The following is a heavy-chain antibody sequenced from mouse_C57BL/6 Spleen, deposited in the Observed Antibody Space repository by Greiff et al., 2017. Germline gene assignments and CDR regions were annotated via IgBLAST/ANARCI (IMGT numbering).Heavy chain of an antibody. V-gene: IGHV3-6*01. J-gene: IGHJ2*01. CDR2: ISYDGSN. Sequence: VQLKQSGPGLVKPSQSLSLTCSVTGYSITSGYYWNWIRQFPGNKLEWMGYISYDGSNNYNPSLKNRISITRATSKNQFFLKLNSVTTEDTATYYCARDYDYDVFDYWGQGTTLTVSS. CDR1: GYSITSGYY. CDR3: ARDYDYDVFDY. D-gene: IGHD2-4*01.